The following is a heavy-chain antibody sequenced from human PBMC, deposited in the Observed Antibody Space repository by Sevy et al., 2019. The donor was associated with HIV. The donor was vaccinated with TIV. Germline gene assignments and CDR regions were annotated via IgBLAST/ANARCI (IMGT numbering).Heavy chain of an antibody. Sequence: SETLSLTCTVSGVSISGGAYYWGWIRQRPGKGLEWSGSISYTGSTYYNPSLKSRVTISVDTSKNQFSLKLTSVTAADTAVYYCARRGDNNWFDPWGQGTLVTVSS. CDR3: ARRGDNNWFDP. D-gene: IGHD2-15*01. CDR1: GVSISGGAYY. J-gene: IGHJ5*02. V-gene: IGHV4-39*01. CDR2: ISYTGST.